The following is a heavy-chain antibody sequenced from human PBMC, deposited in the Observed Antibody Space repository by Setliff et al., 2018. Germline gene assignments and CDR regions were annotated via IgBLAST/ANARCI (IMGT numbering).Heavy chain of an antibody. J-gene: IGHJ4*02. CDR2: IKSKADGGTA. Sequence: GGSLRLSCAASGFTFSRYWMTWVRQAPGKGLEWVSYISNDAYTIHYADSMKGRIKSKADGGTADFAAPVKGRFTISRDGSKNTMSLQMNSLKTEDTAVYFCATRLGDFWGQGTLVTVSS. V-gene: IGHV3-15*01. CDR1: GFTFSRYW. CDR3: ATRLGDF.